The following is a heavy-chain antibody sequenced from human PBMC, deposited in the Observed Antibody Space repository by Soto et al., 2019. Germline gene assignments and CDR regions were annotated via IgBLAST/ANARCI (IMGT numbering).Heavy chain of an antibody. V-gene: IGHV6-1*01. CDR2: TYYRSKWYN. J-gene: IGHJ4*02. CDR3: ARGADDYIRGSYRYTYYFDY. Sequence: SQTLSLTCAISGDSVSSNSAAWNWIRQSPSRGLEWLGRTYYRSKWYNDYAVSVKSRITINPDTSKNQFSLQLNSVTPEDTAVYYCARGADDYIRGSYRYTYYFDYWGQGTPVTVSS. CDR1: GDSVSSNSAA. D-gene: IGHD3-16*02.